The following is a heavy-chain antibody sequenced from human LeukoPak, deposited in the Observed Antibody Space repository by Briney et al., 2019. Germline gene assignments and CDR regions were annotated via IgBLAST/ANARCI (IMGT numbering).Heavy chain of an antibody. CDR1: DGSISSYY. J-gene: IGHJ2*01. CDR3: ARELGRFYNWYFDL. V-gene: IGHV4-4*07. CDR2: ISTSGST. D-gene: IGHD3-3*01. Sequence: SETLSLTCTVSDGSISSYYWSWIRQPAGKGLEWIGRISTSGSTNYSPSLKSRVIMSVDSSKNQFSLNLSSVTAADTAVYYCARELGRFYNWYFDLWGRGTLVTVSS.